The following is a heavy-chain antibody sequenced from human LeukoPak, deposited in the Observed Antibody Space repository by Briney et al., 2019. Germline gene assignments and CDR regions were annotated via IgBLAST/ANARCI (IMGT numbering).Heavy chain of an antibody. CDR3: ARDQYCSSTSCYDRAFDI. CDR1: GFSFSSSG. Sequence: GRSLRLSCAAYGFSFSSSGMRWVRQAPGKGLEWVAVIWFVGSNKYYADSMKGRFTISRDNSKNTLYLQMNSPRAEDTAVYYCARDQYCSSTSCYDRAFDIWGQGTMVTVSS. J-gene: IGHJ3*02. CDR2: IWFVGSNK. V-gene: IGHV3-33*01. D-gene: IGHD2-2*01.